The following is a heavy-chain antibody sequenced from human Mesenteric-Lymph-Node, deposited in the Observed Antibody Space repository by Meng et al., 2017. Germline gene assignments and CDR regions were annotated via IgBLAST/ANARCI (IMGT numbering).Heavy chain of an antibody. Sequence: ASVKVSCKASGYAFSGYGITWVRQAPGLGLEWVGWVSPYNGNTNYARKFQGRVALTTDTSTSTVYMELRNLRSDDTALYYCARVRTTGTIDAFDIWGQGTMVTVSS. CDR2: VSPYNGNT. D-gene: IGHD1-1*01. CDR1: GYAFSGYG. J-gene: IGHJ3*02. CDR3: ARVRTTGTIDAFDI. V-gene: IGHV1-18*01.